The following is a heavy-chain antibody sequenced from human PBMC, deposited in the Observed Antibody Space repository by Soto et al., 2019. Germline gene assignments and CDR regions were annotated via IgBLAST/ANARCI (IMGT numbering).Heavy chain of an antibody. J-gene: IGHJ4*02. CDR1: GLPFSATG. CDR2: IGPDPTNT. D-gene: IGHD2-2*01. Sequence: EVQLLESGGGLVQPGGSLRLSCAASGLPFSATGILWVRLPPGGGLEWVSAIGPDPTNTKYTDSVKGRFTISRDNSKSTVFLQMTTLRVEDTALYYCTTARYCSTDACPAAEWGQGTLITVS. V-gene: IGHV3-23*03. CDR3: TTARYCSTDACPAAE.